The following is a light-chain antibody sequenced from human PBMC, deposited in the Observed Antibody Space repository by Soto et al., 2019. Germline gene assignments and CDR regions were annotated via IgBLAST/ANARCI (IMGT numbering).Light chain of an antibody. CDR1: QSISSY. J-gene: IGKJ5*01. CDR2: AAS. Sequence: DIQMTQYPSSLSASVGDRVTITCGASQSISSYLNWYQQKPGKAPKLLIYAASSLQSGVPSRLSGSGSGTDLTITISSMKNEDFGTYYCHQSYTNPLTFGQGTRLEIK. CDR3: HQSYTNPLT. V-gene: IGKV1-39*01.